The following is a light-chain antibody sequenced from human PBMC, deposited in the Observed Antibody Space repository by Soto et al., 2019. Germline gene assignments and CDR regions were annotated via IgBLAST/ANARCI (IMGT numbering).Light chain of an antibody. J-gene: IGKJ1*01. CDR1: QFVSSR. CDR2: DTS. CDR3: HQRQSWPRT. Sequence: EIVLTQSPATLSGSPGERVTLSCRASQFVSSRLAWYQQRPGQVPRLLIYDTSTRAPGISARFSASGSGTDFTLTISDVQHEDFALYYCHQRQSWPRTFGQGTKVDIK. V-gene: IGKV3-11*01.